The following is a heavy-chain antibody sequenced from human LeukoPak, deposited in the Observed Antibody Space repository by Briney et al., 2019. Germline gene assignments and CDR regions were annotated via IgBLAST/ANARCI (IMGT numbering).Heavy chain of an antibody. D-gene: IGHD6-6*01. J-gene: IGHJ4*02. V-gene: IGHV3-23*01. CDR3: AKDSREYSSSFVDY. Sequence: AGGSLRLSCAASGFTFSSYAMSWVRQAPGKGLEWVSAISGSGGSTYYADSVKGRFTISRDNSKNTLYLQMNSLRAEDTAVYYCAKDSREYSSSFVDYWGQGTLVTVSS. CDR1: GFTFSSYA. CDR2: ISGSGGST.